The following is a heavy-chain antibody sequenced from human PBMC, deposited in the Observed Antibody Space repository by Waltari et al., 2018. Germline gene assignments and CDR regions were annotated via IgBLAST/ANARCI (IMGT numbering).Heavy chain of an antibody. Sequence: QVQLQESGPGLVKPSETLSLTCTVSGGSISSYYWSWIRQPAGKGLEWIGRIYTSGSTNYNPALKSRVTMSVDTSKNQFSLKLSSVTAADTAVYYCARDKGGYSSGPNWFDPWGQGTLVTVSS. V-gene: IGHV4-4*07. CDR1: GGSISSYY. CDR3: ARDKGGYSSGPNWFDP. D-gene: IGHD6-19*01. CDR2: IYTSGST. J-gene: IGHJ5*02.